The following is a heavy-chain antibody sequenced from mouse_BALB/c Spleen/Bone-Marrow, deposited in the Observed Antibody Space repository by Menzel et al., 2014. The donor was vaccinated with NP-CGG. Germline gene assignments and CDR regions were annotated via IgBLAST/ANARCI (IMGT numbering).Heavy chain of an antibody. J-gene: IGHJ4*01. CDR1: GFSLTSYG. CDR2: IWSGGTT. CDR3: ARNPIRRNAMDY. Sequence: VQLQESGPGLVQPSQSLSITGTVSGFSLTSYGVHWVRQSPGKGLEWLGVIWSGGTTDYNAPFISRLSISKDNSKSXVFFKMNSLQANDTAIYYCARNPIRRNAMDYWGQGTSVTVSS. V-gene: IGHV2-2*02. D-gene: IGHD2-12*01.